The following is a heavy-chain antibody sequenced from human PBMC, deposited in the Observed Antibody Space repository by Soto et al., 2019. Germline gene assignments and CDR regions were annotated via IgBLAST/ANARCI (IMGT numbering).Heavy chain of an antibody. CDR1: GFTLSSYG. CDR2: IPYDGSNR. D-gene: IGHD3-3*01. J-gene: IGHJ5*02. Sequence: GGSVRLSCAASGFTLSSYGMHCVRQAPGKGLEWVATIPYDGSNRYYGDSVKGRFTISRDNSKKTLYLEMNSLRDEDTAVYYCAKDYDFWSAYSPLRNTLDPWGQGPLGTVFS. CDR3: AKDYDFWSAYSPLRNTLDP. V-gene: IGHV3-30*02.